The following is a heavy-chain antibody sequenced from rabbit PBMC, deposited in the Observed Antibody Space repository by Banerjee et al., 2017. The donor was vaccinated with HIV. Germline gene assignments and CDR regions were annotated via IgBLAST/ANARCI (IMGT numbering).Heavy chain of an antibody. V-gene: IGHV1S45*01. Sequence: EQLLESGGGLVKPEGSLKLSCTASGFSFSNKAVMCWVRQAPGKGLEWIACINAITGKAVYATWAKGRFTFSRTSSTTVTLQMTSLTAADTATYFCARDLASVVGWNFNLWGPGTLVTVS. D-gene: IGHD3-1*01. CDR3: ARDLASVVGWNFNL. CDR1: GFSFSNKAV. CDR2: INAITGKA. J-gene: IGHJ4*01.